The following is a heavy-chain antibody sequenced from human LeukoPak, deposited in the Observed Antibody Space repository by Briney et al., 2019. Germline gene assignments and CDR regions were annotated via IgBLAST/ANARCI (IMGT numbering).Heavy chain of an antibody. CDR3: ARARYCSSTSCYFDY. CDR2: IIPIFGTA. D-gene: IGHD2-2*01. CDR1: GGTFSSYA. Sequence: GSSVKVSCKASGGTFSSYAISWVRQAPGQGLEWMGGIIPIFGTANYAQKFRGRVTITADESTSTAYMELSSLRSEDTAVYYCARARYCSSTSCYFDYWGQGTLVTVSS. J-gene: IGHJ4*02. V-gene: IGHV1-69*01.